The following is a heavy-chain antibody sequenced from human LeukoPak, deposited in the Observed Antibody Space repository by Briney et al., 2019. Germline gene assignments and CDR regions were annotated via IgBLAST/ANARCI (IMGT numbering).Heavy chain of an antibody. Sequence: PGGSLRLSCAASGFTFSGSGMHWVRQASGKGLGWVGRIRSKVNSYATAYAASVKGRFTISRDDSKNTAFLQMNSLKIEDTAVYYCTTEGRDVFNEPFDYWGQGTLVTVSS. CDR3: TTEGRDVFNEPFDY. CDR1: GFTFSGSG. V-gene: IGHV3-73*01. D-gene: IGHD5-24*01. J-gene: IGHJ4*02. CDR2: IRSKVNSYAT.